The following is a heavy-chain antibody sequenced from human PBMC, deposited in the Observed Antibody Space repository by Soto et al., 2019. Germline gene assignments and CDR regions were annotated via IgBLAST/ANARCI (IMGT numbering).Heavy chain of an antibody. CDR2: ISANNGNT. J-gene: IGHJ4*02. CDR3: ARVIAAAGDFDY. D-gene: IGHD6-13*01. V-gene: IGHV1-18*01. CDR1: GYTFTSYG. Sequence: QVQLVQSGAEVKKPGASVKVSCKASGYTFTSYGISWVRQAPGQGLEWMAWISANNGNTNYAQKLQGRVTMTTDTSTTTAYMELRSLRSDDTAVYFCARVIAAAGDFDYWGQGTLVTVSS.